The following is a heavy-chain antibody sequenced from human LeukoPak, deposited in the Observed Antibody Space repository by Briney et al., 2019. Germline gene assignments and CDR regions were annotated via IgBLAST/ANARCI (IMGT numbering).Heavy chain of an antibody. Sequence: GGSLRLSCAASGFTFSDYWMDWVRQAPGKGLVWVSRIKSDGSRITYADSVRGRFTISRDNAKNTLYLQMNSLSAEDTAVYYCAFLPPGHWGQGTLVTVSS. CDR2: IKSDGSRI. CDR3: AFLPPGH. V-gene: IGHV3-74*01. J-gene: IGHJ1*01. D-gene: IGHD3-3*01. CDR1: GFTFSDYW.